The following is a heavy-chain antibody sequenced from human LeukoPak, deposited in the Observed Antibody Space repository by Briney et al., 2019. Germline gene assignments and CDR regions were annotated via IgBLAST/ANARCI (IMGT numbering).Heavy chain of an antibody. CDR1: GGSFSGYY. J-gene: IGHJ4*02. CDR2: INHSGST. V-gene: IGHV4-34*01. CDR3: ARRSRYSSGWRIDY. D-gene: IGHD6-19*01. Sequence: SETLSLTFAVYGGSFSGYYWSWIRQPPGKGLEWIGEINHSGSTNYNPSLKSRVTISVDTSKNQFSLKLSSVTAADTAVYYCARRSRYSSGWRIDYWGQGTLVTVSS.